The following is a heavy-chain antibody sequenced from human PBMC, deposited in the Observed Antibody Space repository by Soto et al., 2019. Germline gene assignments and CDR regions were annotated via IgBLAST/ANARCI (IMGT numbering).Heavy chain of an antibody. CDR1: GGSISSYY. J-gene: IGHJ5*02. D-gene: IGHD1-1*01. V-gene: IGHV4-59*01. Sequence: ASETLSLTCTVSGGSISSYYWSWIRQPPGKGLEWIGYIYYSGSTNYNPSLKSRVTISVDTSKNQFSLKLSSVTAADTAVYYCARLQLSGRLGRFDPWGQGTLVTVSS. CDR3: ARLQLSGRLGRFDP. CDR2: IYYSGST.